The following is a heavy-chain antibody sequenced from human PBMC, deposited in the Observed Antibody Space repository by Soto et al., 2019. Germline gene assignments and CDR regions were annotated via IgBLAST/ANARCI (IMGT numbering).Heavy chain of an antibody. J-gene: IGHJ4*02. CDR1: GFTFSSYG. CDR3: ARSLAGSWYFDY. CDR2: IWYDGSNK. D-gene: IGHD6-13*01. Sequence: GGSLRLSCAASGFTFSSYGMHWVRQAPGKGLEWVAVIWYDGSNKYYADSVKGRFTISRDNSKNTLYLQMNSLRAEDTAVYYCARSLAGSWYFDYWGQGTLVTVSS. V-gene: IGHV3-33*01.